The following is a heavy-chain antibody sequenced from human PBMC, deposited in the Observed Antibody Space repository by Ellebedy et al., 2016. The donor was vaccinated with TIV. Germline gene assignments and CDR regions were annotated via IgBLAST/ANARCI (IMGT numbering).Heavy chain of an antibody. V-gene: IGHV5-10-1*01. CDR3: ARKNSGSYDS. CDR1: GYSFTSYW. Sequence: GESLKISCKGSGYSFTSYWISWVRQMPGKGLEWMGRIDPSDSYTNYSPSFQGHVTISADKSISTAYLQWSSLKASDTAMYYWARKNSGSYDSWGQGTLVTVSS. J-gene: IGHJ4*02. D-gene: IGHD3-10*01. CDR2: IDPSDSYT.